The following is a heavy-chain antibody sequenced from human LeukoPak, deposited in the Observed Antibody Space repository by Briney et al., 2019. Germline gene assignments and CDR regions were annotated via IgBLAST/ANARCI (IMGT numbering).Heavy chain of an antibody. CDR3: ARGSGQLDY. CDR2: MNPNSGNT. D-gene: IGHD3-3*01. J-gene: IGHJ4*02. CDR1: GYTFTSYD. Sequence: ASVKVSCKASGYTFTSYDINWVRQATGQGLEWMGWMNPNSGNTGYAQKFQGRVTMTTDTSTSTAYMELRSLRSDDTAVYYCARGSGQLDYWGQGTLVTVSS. V-gene: IGHV1-8*02.